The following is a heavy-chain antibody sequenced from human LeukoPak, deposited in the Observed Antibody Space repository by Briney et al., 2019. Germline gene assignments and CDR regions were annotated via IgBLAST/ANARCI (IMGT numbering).Heavy chain of an antibody. D-gene: IGHD1-26*01. J-gene: IGHJ5*02. CDR2: IFHNGNT. Sequence: SETLSLTCTVSGGSISSSIYYWGWIRQPPGKGLEWIGSIFHNGNTYYNSSLKSRLTVSVDTSKNQISLRLSSVTAADTAVYYCAKEVVGPWGQGTLVTVSS. CDR1: GGSISSSIYY. CDR3: AKEVVGP. V-gene: IGHV4-39*07.